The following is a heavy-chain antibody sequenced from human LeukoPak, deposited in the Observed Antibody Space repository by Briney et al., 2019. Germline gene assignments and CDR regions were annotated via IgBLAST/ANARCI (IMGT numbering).Heavy chain of an antibody. CDR2: ISRSGSTI. D-gene: IGHD3/OR15-3a*01. CDR1: GFTFSSYE. J-gene: IGHJ2*01. Sequence: GGSLRLSCAASGFTFSSYEMNWVRQAPGKGLEWVSCISRSGSTIYYADSVKGRFTISRDNAKNSLYLQMHSLRAEDTAVYYCARDGHLWGRGTLVTVSS. V-gene: IGHV3-48*03. CDR3: ARDGHL.